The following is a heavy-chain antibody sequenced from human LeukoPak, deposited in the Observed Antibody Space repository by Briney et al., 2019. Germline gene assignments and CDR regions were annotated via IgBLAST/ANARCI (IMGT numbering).Heavy chain of an antibody. CDR2: ISSSGSTI. D-gene: IGHD3-10*02. J-gene: IGHJ6*04. CDR1: GFTFSSYG. Sequence: GGSLRLSCAASGFTFSSYGMSWVRQAPGKGLEWVSYISSSGSTIYYADSVKGRFTISRDNAKNSLYLQMNSLRAEDTAVYYCAELGITMIGGVWGKGTAVTISS. V-gene: IGHV3-48*04. CDR3: AELGITMIGGV.